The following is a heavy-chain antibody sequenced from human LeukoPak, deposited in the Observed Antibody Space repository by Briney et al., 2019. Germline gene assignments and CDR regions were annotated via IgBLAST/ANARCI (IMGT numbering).Heavy chain of an antibody. CDR2: IYYSGST. CDR1: GGSISSGDYY. D-gene: IGHD4-11*01. J-gene: IGHJ4*02. Sequence: SETLSLTCTVSGGSISSGDYYWSWIRQPPGKGLEWMGYIYYSGSTYYNPSLKSRVTISVDTSKNQFSLKLSSVTAADTAVYYCARADYSNFSLFDYWGQGTLVTVSS. V-gene: IGHV4-30-4*01. CDR3: ARADYSNFSLFDY.